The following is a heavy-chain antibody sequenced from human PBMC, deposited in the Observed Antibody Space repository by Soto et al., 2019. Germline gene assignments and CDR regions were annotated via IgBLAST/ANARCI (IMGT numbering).Heavy chain of an antibody. J-gene: IGHJ6*02. CDR1: GGSFSGYY. D-gene: IGHD4-4*01. CDR2: INHSGST. Sequence: SETLSLTCAVYGGSFSGYYWSWIRQPPGKGLEWIGEINHSGSTNYNPSLKSRVTISVDTSKNQFSLKLSSVTAADTAVYYCARGRGTVTKVTLYYHGLDVWAQGPTVTV. CDR3: ARGRGTVTKVTLYYHGLDV. V-gene: IGHV4-34*01.